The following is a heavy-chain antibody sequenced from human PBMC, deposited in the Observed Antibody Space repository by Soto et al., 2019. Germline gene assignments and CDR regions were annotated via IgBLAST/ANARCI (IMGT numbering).Heavy chain of an antibody. V-gene: IGHV6-1*01. J-gene: IGHJ4*02. CDR3: ARRRWSTFDY. CDR2: TYYRSKWYN. Sequence: SQTLSLTCAVSGDSVSSNNIAWNWLRQSPWRGLEWLGRTYYRSKWYNEYAVSVRSRINLNLDTSKNQFSLQLNSVTPEDTAVNYCARRRWSTFDYWGQGAQVTVAS. D-gene: IGHD2-15*01. CDR1: GDSVSSNNIA.